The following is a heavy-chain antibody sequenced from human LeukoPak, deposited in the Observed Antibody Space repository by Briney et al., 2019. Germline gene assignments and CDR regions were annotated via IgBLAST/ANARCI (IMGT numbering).Heavy chain of an antibody. CDR1: GFSLSTSGVG. CDR3: AHRPDSSAHFHY. J-gene: IGHJ4*02. Sequence: SGPTLVNPTQTLTLTCTFSGFSLSTSGVGVGWIRQPPVKALEWLALIYLGDDKRYSPSLKSRLPITKHTSKTQVVLTMPHMDPVDTATHYCAHRPDSSAHFHYWGQGPLVTVSS. V-gene: IGHV2-5*02. CDR2: IYLGDDK. D-gene: IGHD6-25*01.